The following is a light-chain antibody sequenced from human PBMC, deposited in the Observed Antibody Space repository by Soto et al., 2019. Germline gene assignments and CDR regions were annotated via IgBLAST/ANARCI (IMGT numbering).Light chain of an antibody. CDR3: QHYGRSPPMT. J-gene: IGKJ1*01. Sequence: EIVLTQSPGTLTLSPGERATLSCRASQSVSSKYLAWYQQKPGQAPSLLIYGASSRATGIPDRFSGSGSGADFSLDISRLVPEDFAVYFCQHYGRSPPMTLGHGTKVEVK. CDR1: QSVSSKY. V-gene: IGKV3-20*01. CDR2: GAS.